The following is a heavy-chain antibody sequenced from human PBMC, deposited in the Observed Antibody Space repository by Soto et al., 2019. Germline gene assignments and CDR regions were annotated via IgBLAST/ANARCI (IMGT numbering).Heavy chain of an antibody. J-gene: IGHJ4*02. V-gene: IGHV3-33*01. D-gene: IGHD1-26*01. CDR3: ARDGVGSTAYFGYFDY. CDR1: AVTFTGYG. Sequence: PVGSLRLSCAASAVTFTGYGMHWVRQAPGKGLEWVAVIRFDGSNIYYADSVKGRFTISRDNARNMLYLQMNSLRAEDTAVYYCARDGVGSTAYFGYFDYWGLGTLVTVSS. CDR2: IRFDGSNI.